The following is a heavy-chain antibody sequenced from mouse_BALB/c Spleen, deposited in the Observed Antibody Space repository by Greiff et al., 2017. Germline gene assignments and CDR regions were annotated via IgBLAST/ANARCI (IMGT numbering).Heavy chain of an antibody. CDR1: GFSLTSYG. D-gene: IGHD1-1*01. Sequence: QVQLKESGPGLVAPSQSLSITCTVSGFSLTSYGVHWVRQPPGKGLEWLGVIWAGGSTNYNSALMSRLSISKDNSKSQVFLKMNSLQTDDTAMYYCARDIYYGSTQYYYAMDYWGQGTSVTVSS. J-gene: IGHJ4*01. CDR3: ARDIYYGSTQYYYAMDY. V-gene: IGHV2-9*02. CDR2: IWAGGST.